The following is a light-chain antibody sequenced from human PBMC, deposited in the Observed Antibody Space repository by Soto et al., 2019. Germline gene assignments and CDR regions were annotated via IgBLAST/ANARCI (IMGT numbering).Light chain of an antibody. CDR3: QQYGSSGT. Sequence: EVALSLSTGTLSLSPGERATLSCRASQSVSNNYLAWYQQKPGQAPRLLIYGASNRATGIPDRFSGSGSGTDFTLTISRLEPEDFAVYYCQQYGSSGTFGQGTKVDIK. V-gene: IGKV3-20*01. CDR1: QSVSNNY. J-gene: IGKJ1*01. CDR2: GAS.